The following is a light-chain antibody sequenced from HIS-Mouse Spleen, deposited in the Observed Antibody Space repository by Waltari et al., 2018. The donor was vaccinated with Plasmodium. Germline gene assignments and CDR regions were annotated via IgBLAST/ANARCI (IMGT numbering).Light chain of an antibody. CDR3: QQYNSYWT. Sequence: DIQMTPSPSTLSASVGDSVPITCRDSQSISSWFAWYQQKPGNAPKLLIYKASSLESGVPSRFSGSGSGTEFTLTISSLQPDDFATYYCQQYNSYWTFGQGTKVEIK. CDR2: KAS. CDR1: QSISSW. V-gene: IGKV1-5*03. J-gene: IGKJ1*01.